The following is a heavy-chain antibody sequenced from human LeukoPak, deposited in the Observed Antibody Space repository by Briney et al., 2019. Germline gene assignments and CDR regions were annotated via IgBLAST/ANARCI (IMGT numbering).Heavy chain of an antibody. CDR2: IYYSGST. V-gene: IGHV4-39*01. J-gene: IGHJ4*02. CDR1: GGSISSSSYY. D-gene: IGHD5-18*01. Sequence: SETLSLTCTVSGGSISSSSYYWGWIRQPPGKGLEWIRRIYYSGSTYYNPSLKSRVTISVDTSKHQFYLKLSSVSAADTAVYYCARLTWIQPDYWGQGTLVTVSS. CDR3: ARLTWIQPDY.